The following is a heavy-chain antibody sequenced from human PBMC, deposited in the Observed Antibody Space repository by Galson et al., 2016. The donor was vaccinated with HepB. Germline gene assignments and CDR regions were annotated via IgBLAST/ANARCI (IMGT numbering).Heavy chain of an antibody. D-gene: IGHD6-6*01. CDR3: ASDRVEDSSSSGDWY. CDR1: GYTFTSYY. Sequence: SVKVFCKASGYTFTSYYMHWVRQAPGQGLEWMGIINPSGGRTSYAQKFQGRVTMTRDTSTSTVYLELSSLRSEDTAVYYCASDRVEDSSSSGDWYWGQGTLVTVSS. J-gene: IGHJ4*02. V-gene: IGHV1-46*01. CDR2: INPSGGRT.